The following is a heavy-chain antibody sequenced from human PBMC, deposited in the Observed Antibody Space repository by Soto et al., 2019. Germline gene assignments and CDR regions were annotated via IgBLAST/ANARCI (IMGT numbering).Heavy chain of an antibody. CDR3: AATRINMVRGVINGMDV. J-gene: IGHJ6*02. D-gene: IGHD3-10*01. Sequence: QMQLVQSGPEVKKPGTSVKVSCKASGFTFTSSAVQWVRQARGQRLEWIGWIVVGSGNTNYAQKFQERVTITRDMSQSTAYIELSSLGSEDTAVYYCAATRINMVRGVINGMDVWGQGTTVTVSS. CDR1: GFTFTSSA. CDR2: IVVGSGNT. V-gene: IGHV1-58*01.